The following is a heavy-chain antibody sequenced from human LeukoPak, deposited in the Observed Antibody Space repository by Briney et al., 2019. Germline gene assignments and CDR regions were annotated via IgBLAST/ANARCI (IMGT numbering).Heavy chain of an antibody. CDR1: GFTFSSYA. V-gene: IGHV3-30*04. Sequence: GGSLRLSCAASGFTFSSYAMHWVRQAPGKGLEWVAVISYDGSNKYYADSVKGRFTISRDNSKNTLYLQMNSLRSEDTAVYYCAADCSGGSCFDWGQGTLVTVSS. CDR3: AADCSGGSCFD. D-gene: IGHD2-15*01. J-gene: IGHJ4*02. CDR2: ISYDGSNK.